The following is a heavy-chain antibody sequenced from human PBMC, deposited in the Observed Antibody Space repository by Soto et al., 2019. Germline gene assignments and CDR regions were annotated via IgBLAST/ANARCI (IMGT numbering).Heavy chain of an antibody. J-gene: IGHJ5*02. CDR3: ARGLGYGDYAWFDP. CDR1: GGSISSGDYY. Sequence: LSLTCTVSGGSISSGDYYWSWIRQPPGKGLEWIGYIYYSGSTYHNPSLKSRVTISVDTSKNQFSLKLSSVTAADTAVYYCARGLGYGDYAWFDPWGQGTLVTVSS. CDR2: IYYSGST. V-gene: IGHV4-30-4*01. D-gene: IGHD4-17*01.